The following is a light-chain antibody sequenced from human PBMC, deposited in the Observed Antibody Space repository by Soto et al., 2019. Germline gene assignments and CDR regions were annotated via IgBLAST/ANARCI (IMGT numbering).Light chain of an antibody. V-gene: IGLV1-47*02. CDR2: LDT. CDR3: AAWDDGLNAYV. Sequence: QSVLTQPPSAASTPGQRVTLSCSGSSSNIGTFYVYWYQHLPGTARRLLIYLDTQRPSGVPDRFSGSKSGTSASLAISGLGSEYEGYYYCAAWDDGLNAYVFGTGTKLTVL. CDR1: SSNIGTFY. J-gene: IGLJ1*01.